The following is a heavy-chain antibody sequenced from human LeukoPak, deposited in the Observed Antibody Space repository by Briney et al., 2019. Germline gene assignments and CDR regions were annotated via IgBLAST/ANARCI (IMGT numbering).Heavy chain of an antibody. D-gene: IGHD2-15*01. CDR1: GFTFDDYP. CDR3: TKEAYCSGRTCLGYFRH. V-gene: IGHV3-43*01. CDR2: ITWNDGGT. J-gene: IGHJ1*01. Sequence: GVSLRLSCAASGFTFDDYPMHWVRQAPGKGLEWVSLITWNDGGTYYADSVKGRFTISRDNSKNSLYLQMNSLRTEDTALYYCTKEAYCSGRTCLGYFRHWGQGTLVTVSS.